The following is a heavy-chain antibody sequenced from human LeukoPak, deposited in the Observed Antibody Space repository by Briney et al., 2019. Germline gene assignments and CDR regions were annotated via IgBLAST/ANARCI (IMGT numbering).Heavy chain of an antibody. D-gene: IGHD1-26*01. CDR1: GGSISSYY. Sequence: SETLSLTCTVSGGSISSYYWSWIRQPPGKGLEWIGYIYYSGSTNYNPSLKSRVTISVDTSKNQFSLKLSSVTAADTAVYYCARAYYSGSYSAFDIWGQGTMVTVSS. J-gene: IGHJ3*02. CDR3: ARAYYSGSYSAFDI. CDR2: IYYSGST. V-gene: IGHV4-59*01.